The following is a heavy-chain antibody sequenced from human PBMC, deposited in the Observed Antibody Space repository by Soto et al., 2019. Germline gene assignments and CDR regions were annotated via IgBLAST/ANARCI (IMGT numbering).Heavy chain of an antibody. CDR3: AKDRYSSPVLDYFDY. CDR2: ISYDGSNK. D-gene: IGHD6-19*01. Sequence: GGSLRLFCAASGFTFSSYGMHWVRQAPGKGLEWVAVISYDGSNKYYADSVKGRFTISRDNSKNTLYLQMNSLRAEDTAVYYCAKDRYSSPVLDYFDYWGQGTLVTVSS. J-gene: IGHJ4*02. V-gene: IGHV3-30*18. CDR1: GFTFSSYG.